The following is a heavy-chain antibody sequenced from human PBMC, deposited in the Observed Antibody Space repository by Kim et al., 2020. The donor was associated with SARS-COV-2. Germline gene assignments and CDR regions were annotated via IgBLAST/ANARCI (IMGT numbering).Heavy chain of an antibody. Sequence: GGSLRLSCVASGFKFSDYAMHWVRQVPGKGPEWVSGITWDSATISYVDSVKGRFTISRDNAKNPLFLQMNSLTPEDTALYFCARDMGMIACTSLIDSWG. V-gene: IGHV3-9*01. CDR1: GFKFSDYA. CDR2: ITWDSATI. CDR3: ARDMGMIACTSLIDS. J-gene: IGHJ5*01. D-gene: IGHD3-16*01.